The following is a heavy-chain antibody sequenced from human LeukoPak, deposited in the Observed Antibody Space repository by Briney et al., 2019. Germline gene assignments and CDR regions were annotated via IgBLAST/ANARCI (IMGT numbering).Heavy chain of an antibody. CDR1: GFTFDDYA. V-gene: IGHV3-9*01. J-gene: IGHJ4*02. CDR2: ISWNSGSI. D-gene: IGHD3-10*01. CDR3: AKGDGSVSYPPYY. Sequence: GGYLRLSCAASGFTFDDYAMHWVRQAPGKGLEWVSGISWNSGSIGYVDSVKGRFLISRDNAKNSLHLQMNSLRVEDTALYHCAKGDGSVSYPPYYWAQGTLVTVSS.